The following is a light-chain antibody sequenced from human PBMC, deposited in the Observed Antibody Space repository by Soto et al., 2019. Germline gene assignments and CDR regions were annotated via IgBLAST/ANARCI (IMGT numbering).Light chain of an antibody. V-gene: IGKV4-1*01. CDR2: WAS. J-gene: IGKJ4*01. CDR3: QQYSSTPLT. CDR1: RGVSYSFDNRNH. Sequence: DIVMTQSPDSLAVSLGERATINCKSSRGVSYSFDNRNHLAWYQQKPGQPPKLLIYWASTRESEVPDRFSGSGSGKDFTTTLSSLQAEDVAVYYCQQYSSTPLTFGGGTKVEIK.